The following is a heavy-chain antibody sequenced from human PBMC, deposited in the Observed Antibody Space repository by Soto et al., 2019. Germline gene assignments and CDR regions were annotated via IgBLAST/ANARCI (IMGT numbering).Heavy chain of an antibody. D-gene: IGHD4-17*01. V-gene: IGHV3-30-3*01. J-gene: IGHJ3*02. CDR3: ASAPTVNGAFDI. CDR1: GCTCSSYA. CDR2: ISYDGSNK. Sequence: PHRLWWAAAGCTCSSYAMRWVSQAPGKGLEWVAVISYDGSNKYYADSVKGRFTISRDNSKNTLYLQMNSLRAEDTAVYYCASAPTVNGAFDIWGQGTIVSVSS.